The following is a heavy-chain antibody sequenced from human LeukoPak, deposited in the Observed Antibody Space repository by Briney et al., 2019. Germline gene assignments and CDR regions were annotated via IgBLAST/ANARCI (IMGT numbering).Heavy chain of an antibody. CDR3: ALIAAAGTPPFAAEFDP. V-gene: IGHV1-2*02. J-gene: IGHJ5*02. CDR2: INPNSGGT. CDR1: GYTFTGYY. Sequence: GASVKVSCKASGYTFTGYYMHWVRQAPGQGLEWMGWINPNSGGTNYAQKFQGRVTMTRDTSISTAYMELSRLRSDDTAVYYCALIAAAGTPPFAAEFDPWGQGTLVTVSS. D-gene: IGHD6-13*01.